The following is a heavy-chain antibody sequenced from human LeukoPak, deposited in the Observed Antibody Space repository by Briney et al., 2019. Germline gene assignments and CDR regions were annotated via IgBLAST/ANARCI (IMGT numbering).Heavy chain of an antibody. CDR3: TRMTTGHDY. V-gene: IGHV4-38-2*01. D-gene: IGHD4-17*01. Sequence: SETLSLTCAVSGYSISSGYYWGWIRQPPGKGLEWIGEINHSGYTNDSPSLKSRVTISIDTSRKQFSLNLRSVTVADTGIYYCTRMTTGHDYWGQGTLVTVSS. CDR2: INHSGYT. CDR1: GYSISSGYY. J-gene: IGHJ4*02.